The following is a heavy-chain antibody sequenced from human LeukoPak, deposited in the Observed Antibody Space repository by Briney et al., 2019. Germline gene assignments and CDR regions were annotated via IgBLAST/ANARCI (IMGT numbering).Heavy chain of an antibody. CDR1: GYTFTGYW. CDR3: ARHAVYGDYAASRTFYFDY. D-gene: IGHD4-17*01. CDR2: IYPGDSET. J-gene: IGHJ4*02. Sequence: GESLKISCKGSGYTFTGYWIGWVRQMPGKGLEWMAFIYPGDSETRYSPSSQGQVTISVDKSINTAYLQWSSLKASDTAIYYCARHAVYGDYAASRTFYFDYWGQGTLVTVSS. V-gene: IGHV5-51*01.